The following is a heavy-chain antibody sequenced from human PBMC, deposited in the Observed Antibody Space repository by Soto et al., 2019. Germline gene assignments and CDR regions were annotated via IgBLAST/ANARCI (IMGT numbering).Heavy chain of an antibody. Sequence: EVQLVESGGGLVKPGGSLGLSCEVSGFTFNNAWMSWVRQAPGKGLEWVGRIKSKTDGGTTDHAASVKGRFTISRDDSKNTLYLQMDSLKIEDTAMYYCTTSPRAQYWGQGTLVSVSS. V-gene: IGHV3-15*01. CDR3: TTSPRAQY. CDR1: GFTFNNAW. J-gene: IGHJ4*02. CDR2: IKSKTDGGTT.